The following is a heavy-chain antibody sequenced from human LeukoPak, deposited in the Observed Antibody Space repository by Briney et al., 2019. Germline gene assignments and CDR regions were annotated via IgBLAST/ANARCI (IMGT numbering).Heavy chain of an antibody. CDR1: GGSIISTIYY. CDR3: ARDRGVSGFDY. J-gene: IGHJ4*02. Sequence: PSETLSLTCTVSGGSIISTIYYWGWIRQSPGKGLDWIGNISYSGSSFCKPSLKSRVTIAVDTSKNQFSLRLGSVTAADTAFYYCARDRGVSGFDYWGQGTLVTVSS. D-gene: IGHD6-13*01. V-gene: IGHV4-39*07. CDR2: ISYSGSS.